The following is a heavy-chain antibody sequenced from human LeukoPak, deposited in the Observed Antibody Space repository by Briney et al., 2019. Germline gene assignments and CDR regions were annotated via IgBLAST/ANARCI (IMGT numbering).Heavy chain of an antibody. Sequence: GGSLRLSCAASGFTFSNYVIHWVRQAPGKGLEWVAVISYDGSNKYYADSVKGRFTISRDNSKNTLYLQMNSLRAEDTAVYYCARGPTYYYDSSGYYFDYWGQGTLVTVSS. V-gene: IGHV3-30-3*01. J-gene: IGHJ4*02. CDR2: ISYDGSNK. D-gene: IGHD3-22*01. CDR1: GFTFSNYV. CDR3: ARGPTYYYDSSGYYFDY.